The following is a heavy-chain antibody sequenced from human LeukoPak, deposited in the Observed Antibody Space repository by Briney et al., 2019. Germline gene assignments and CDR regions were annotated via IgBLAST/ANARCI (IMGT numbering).Heavy chain of an antibody. CDR3: AKLVTVTTVNFDY. D-gene: IGHD4-17*01. J-gene: IGHJ4*02. CDR1: GFTFSSYA. V-gene: IGHV3-23*01. CDR2: ISGSGGST. Sequence: GGSLRLSCAAPGFTFSSYAMSWVRQAPGKGLEWVSAISGSGGSTYYADSVKGRFTISRDNSKNTLYLQMNSLRAEDTAVYYCAKLVTVTTVNFDYWGQGTLVTVSS.